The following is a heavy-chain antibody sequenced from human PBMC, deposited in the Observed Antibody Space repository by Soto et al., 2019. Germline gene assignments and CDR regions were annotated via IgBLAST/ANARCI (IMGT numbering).Heavy chain of an antibody. Sequence: QVQLQESGPGLVKPSQTLSLTCTVPGGSISSGGYYWSWIRQHPGKGVEWIGYIYYSGSTYYNPSLKRRVTISVDTSKNQFSLKLSSVTAADTAVYYCARGYCSGGSCLSNNWFDPWGQGTLVTVSS. J-gene: IGHJ5*02. D-gene: IGHD2-15*01. CDR2: IYYSGST. CDR3: ARGYCSGGSCLSNNWFDP. CDR1: GGSISSGGYY. V-gene: IGHV4-31*03.